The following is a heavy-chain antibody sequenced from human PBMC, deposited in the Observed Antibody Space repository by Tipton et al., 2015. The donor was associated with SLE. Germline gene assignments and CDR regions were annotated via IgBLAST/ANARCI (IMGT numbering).Heavy chain of an antibody. V-gene: IGHV3-9*01. J-gene: IGHJ4*02. Sequence: SLRLSCAASGFIFDDYAMHWVRQAPGKGLEWVSGLSWNSDSIGYADSVKGRFTISRDDAKNSMFLQMNSLRVEDTAVYYCARDPEANWGWDFDYWGQGILVTVSS. CDR2: LSWNSDSI. CDR1: GFIFDDYA. D-gene: IGHD7-27*01. CDR3: ARDPEANWGWDFDY.